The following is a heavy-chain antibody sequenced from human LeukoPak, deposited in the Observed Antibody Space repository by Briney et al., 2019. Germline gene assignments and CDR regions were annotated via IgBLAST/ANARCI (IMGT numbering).Heavy chain of an antibody. CDR3: ARAFYPGYYSYMAV. J-gene: IGHJ6*03. CDR1: GVSISSYY. CDR2: ISYSGST. D-gene: IGHD3-3*02. Sequence: SETLSLTCTVSGVSISSYYWSWIRQPPGKGLDWIGYISYSGSTNYNPSLKSRVTISVDTSKNQFSLKLSSVTAADTAVYYCARAFYPGYYSYMAVWGKGTTVTVSS. V-gene: IGHV4-59*01.